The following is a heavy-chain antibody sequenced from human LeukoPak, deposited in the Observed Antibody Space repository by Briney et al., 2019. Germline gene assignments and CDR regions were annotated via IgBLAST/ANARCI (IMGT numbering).Heavy chain of an antibody. V-gene: IGHV4-59*11. CDR3: ARLTYYDFWSGPGHAFDI. CDR2: IYYSGST. CDR1: GGSISSHY. J-gene: IGHJ3*02. Sequence: SETLSLTCTVSGGSISSHYWSWIRQPPGEGLEWIGYIYYSGSTNYNPSLNSRVTISVDPYKNQFSLKLTSVPAADTAVYYCARLTYYDFWSGPGHAFDIWGQGTMVTVSS. D-gene: IGHD3-3*01.